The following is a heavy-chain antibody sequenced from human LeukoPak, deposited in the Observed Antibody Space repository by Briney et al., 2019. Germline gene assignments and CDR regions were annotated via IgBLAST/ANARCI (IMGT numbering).Heavy chain of an antibody. D-gene: IGHD2-8*01. CDR1: GGSITTDY. Sequence: PSETLSLTCTVSGGSITTDYWNWIRQPAGKGLEWVGLIYPSGSTKYNPSLKSRVTISLDKPKNQFSLKLSSVTAADTALYYCARTIHEWGWFDPWGQGTLVTVSS. V-gene: IGHV4-4*07. J-gene: IGHJ5*02. CDR3: ARTIHEWGWFDP. CDR2: IYPSGST.